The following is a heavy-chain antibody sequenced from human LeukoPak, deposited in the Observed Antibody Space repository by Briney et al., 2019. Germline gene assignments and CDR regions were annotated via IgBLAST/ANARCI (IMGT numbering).Heavy chain of an antibody. Sequence: GRSLRLSCAASGFSFRTYGMHWVRQAPGKGLEWVAVISYGGSNKYYADSAKGRFTISRDNSKNTFYMQMNSLRAEDTAVYYCAKDQTPIAVAGTSGEDYWGQGTLVTVSS. D-gene: IGHD6-19*01. CDR3: AKDQTPIAVAGTSGEDY. CDR2: ISYGGSNK. V-gene: IGHV3-30*18. CDR1: GFSFRTYG. J-gene: IGHJ4*02.